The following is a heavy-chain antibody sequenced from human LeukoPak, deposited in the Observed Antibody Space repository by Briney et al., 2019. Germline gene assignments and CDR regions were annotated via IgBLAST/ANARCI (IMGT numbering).Heavy chain of an antibody. Sequence: PSETLSLTCTVSGGSISSGSYYWSWIRQPAGKGLEWIGRIYTSGSTNYNPSLKSRVTISLDPSKTQFSLKLSSVTAADTAVYYCARDYYDSSGYPVYIDYWGQGTLVTVSS. J-gene: IGHJ4*02. V-gene: IGHV4-61*02. CDR1: GGSISSGSYY. CDR2: IYTSGST. CDR3: ARDYYDSSGYPVYIDY. D-gene: IGHD3-22*01.